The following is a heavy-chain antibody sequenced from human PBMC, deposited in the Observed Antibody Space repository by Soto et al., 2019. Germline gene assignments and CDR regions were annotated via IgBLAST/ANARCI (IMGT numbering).Heavy chain of an antibody. CDR2: IGRTGIDR. J-gene: IGHJ4*02. V-gene: IGHV3-21*01. D-gene: IGHD1-1*01. CDR1: GFSFSTST. Sequence: EVQLVESGGGLVKPGGSLRLSCAAPGFSFSTSTMNWVRQAPGKGLEFVSSIGRTGIDRYYIDSVKGRFTISRDNAQNSLYLQMNSLRAGDTALYYCVCDDNRRYWGQGTLVTVSS. CDR3: VCDDNRRY.